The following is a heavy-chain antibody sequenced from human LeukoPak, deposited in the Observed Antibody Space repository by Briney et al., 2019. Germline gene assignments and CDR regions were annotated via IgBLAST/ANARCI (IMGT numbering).Heavy chain of an antibody. CDR1: GDSVSSISVD. Sequence: SQTLSLTCAISGDSVSSISVDWDWIRPSPSRGLEWLGRTYYRSMWYNEYAVSVKGRINIKPDPSKNQFSLQLNSVTPEDTAVYYCALARSEYHYGMDVWGQGATVTVPS. V-gene: IGHV6-1*01. CDR3: ALARSEYHYGMDV. CDR2: TYYRSMWYN. J-gene: IGHJ6*02.